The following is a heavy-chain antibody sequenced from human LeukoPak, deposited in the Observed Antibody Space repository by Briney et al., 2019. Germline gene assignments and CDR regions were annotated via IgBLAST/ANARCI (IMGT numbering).Heavy chain of an antibody. CDR3: ARMFGGNYYGYYFDY. V-gene: IGHV3-53*01. J-gene: IGHJ4*02. CDR1: GFTVNNYY. D-gene: IGHD1-26*01. Sequence: GSLRLSCAASGFTVNNYYMTWVRQAPGKGLECVSILYSGGMTYYADSVKGRFTISTDNSKNTVNLQMNSLRAEDTAIYYCARMFGGNYYGYYFDYWGQGSMLTVSS. CDR2: LYSGGMT.